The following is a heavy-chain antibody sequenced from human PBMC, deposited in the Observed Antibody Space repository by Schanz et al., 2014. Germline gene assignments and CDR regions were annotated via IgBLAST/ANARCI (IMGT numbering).Heavy chain of an antibody. J-gene: IGHJ4*02. CDR1: GYTFTTYA. V-gene: IGHV1-18*01. Sequence: QVQLVQSGAEVKKPGASVRVSCMASGYTFTTYAMSWVRQAPGQGLEWMGWISVYNHNKEYDQKFQGRVTMTTDTSTSTAYMALTDLRSDDTAVYYCARSAGRDFWSGYYTRFDYWGQGTLVTVSS. D-gene: IGHD3-3*01. CDR3: ARSAGRDFWSGYYTRFDY. CDR2: ISVYNHNK.